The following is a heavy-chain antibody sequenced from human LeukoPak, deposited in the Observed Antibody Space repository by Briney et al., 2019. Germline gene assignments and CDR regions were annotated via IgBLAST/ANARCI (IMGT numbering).Heavy chain of an antibody. CDR1: GGSISSSSYY. Sequence: PSETLSLTCTVSGGSISSSSYYWGWIRQPPGKGLEWIGSIYYSGSTNYNPSLKSRVTISVDTSKNQFSLKLSSVTAADTAVYYCASNYYYDSSGYYYDNAYAFDIWGQGTMVTVSS. CDR2: IYYSGST. D-gene: IGHD3-22*01. CDR3: ASNYYYDSSGYYYDNAYAFDI. J-gene: IGHJ3*02. V-gene: IGHV4-39*07.